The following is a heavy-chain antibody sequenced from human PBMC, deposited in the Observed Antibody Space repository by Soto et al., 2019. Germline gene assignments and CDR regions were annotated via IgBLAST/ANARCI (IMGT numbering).Heavy chain of an antibody. CDR2: IYHSGST. J-gene: IGHJ4*02. V-gene: IGHV4-30-2*01. Sequence: PSETLSLTCAVSGGSISSGGYSWYWIRQPPGKGLEWIGYIYHSGSTYYNPSLKSRVTISVDRSKNQFSLKLGSVTAADTAVYYCARGQVVAAQHWGQGTLVTVSS. CDR3: ARGQVVAAQH. D-gene: IGHD2-15*01. CDR1: GGSISSGGYS.